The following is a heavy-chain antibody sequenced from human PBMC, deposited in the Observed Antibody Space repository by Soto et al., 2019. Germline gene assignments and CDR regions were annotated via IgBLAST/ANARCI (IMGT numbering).Heavy chain of an antibody. D-gene: IGHD3-3*01. V-gene: IGHV1-46*03. CDR1: GYTFTSYY. J-gene: IGHJ6*03. CDR2: INPSVGST. Sequence: QVQLVQSGAEVKKPGASVKVSCKASGYTFTSYYMHWVRQAPGQGLGWMGIINPSVGSTSYAQKFQGRVTMTRDTSTSTVYMELSSLRSEDTAVYYCARGLSVFGINYYYYMDVWGKGTTVTVSS. CDR3: ARGLSVFGINYYYYMDV.